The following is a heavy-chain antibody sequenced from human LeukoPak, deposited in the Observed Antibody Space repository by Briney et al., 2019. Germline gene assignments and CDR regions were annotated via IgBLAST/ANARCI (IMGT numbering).Heavy chain of an antibody. Sequence: SETLSLTCTVSGDSISSYSWSWVRQPPGKGLEWIGYIYYSGSTNYNPSLKSRVTISVDTSKNQFSLKLSSVTAADTAVYYCASLQPGYYDSSGFFDYWGQGTLVTVSS. CDR2: IYYSGST. CDR3: ASLQPGYYDSSGFFDY. J-gene: IGHJ4*02. V-gene: IGHV4-59*01. D-gene: IGHD3-22*01. CDR1: GDSISSYS.